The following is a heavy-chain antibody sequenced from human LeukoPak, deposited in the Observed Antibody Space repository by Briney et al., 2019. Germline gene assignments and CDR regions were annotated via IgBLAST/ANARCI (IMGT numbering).Heavy chain of an antibody. V-gene: IGHV3-23*01. CDR1: GFTFTSYA. J-gene: IGHJ4*02. D-gene: IGHD5-24*01. CDR2: ISGSGGSR. CDR3: AKGGEDAGYNSHFDY. Sequence: GRSLRLSCAPSGFTFTSYALGWVRQAPGKGLEGVSLISGSGGSRYYAATVKGRFTISRDNSKNFVYLEMNTLRAGDAAVYYCAKGGEDAGYNSHFDYWGQGTPVTASS.